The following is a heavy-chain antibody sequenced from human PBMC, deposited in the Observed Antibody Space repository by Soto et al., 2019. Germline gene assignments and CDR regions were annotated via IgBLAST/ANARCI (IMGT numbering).Heavy chain of an antibody. V-gene: IGHV3-11*03. CDR2: INSDASHT. CDR3: ARHRPKYSGSSYYGMDV. Sequence: SGFTFSDYYMTWLRQAPGKGLEWVSRINSDASHTSYVDSVDGQVTISADKSISTAYLQWSSLKASDTAMYYCARHRPKYSGSSYYGMDVWGQGTTVTVS. D-gene: IGHD1-26*01. J-gene: IGHJ6*02. CDR1: GFTFSDYY.